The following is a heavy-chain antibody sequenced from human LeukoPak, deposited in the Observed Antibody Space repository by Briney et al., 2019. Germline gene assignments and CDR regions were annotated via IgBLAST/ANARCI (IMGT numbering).Heavy chain of an antibody. CDR3: ARLRDGYNRPFDY. CDR1: GYSFTNYW. V-gene: IGHV5-51*01. J-gene: IGHJ4*02. Sequence: GESLKISCQGSGYSFTNYWIGWVRQMPGKGLEWMGIIYAGDSDTRYGPSFQGQVTISAGKSISTAYLQWDSLKASDSAIYYCARLRDGYNRPFDYWGQGTLVTVSS. D-gene: IGHD5-24*01. CDR2: IYAGDSDT.